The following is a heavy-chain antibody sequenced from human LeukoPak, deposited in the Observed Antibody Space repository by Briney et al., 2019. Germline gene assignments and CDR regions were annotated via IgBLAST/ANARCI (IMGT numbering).Heavy chain of an antibody. CDR3: ARVKARPYYYYYMDV. V-gene: IGHV3-48*01. CDR1: GFTFSSYS. J-gene: IGHJ6*03. CDR2: ISSSSSTI. Sequence: GSLRLSCAASGFTFSSYSMNWVRQAPGKGLEWVSYISSSSSTIYYADSVKGRFTISRDNAKNSLYLQMNSLRAEDTAMYYCARVKARPYYYYYMDVWGKGTTVTVSS.